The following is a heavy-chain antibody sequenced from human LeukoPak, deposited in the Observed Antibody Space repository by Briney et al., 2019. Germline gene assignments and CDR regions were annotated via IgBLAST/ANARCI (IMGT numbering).Heavy chain of an antibody. Sequence: GASVKVSCKASEYTFTCYYLHWVRQAPGQGLEWMGRFNPNSGGTEYEQKFQGRVTMTRDTSISTAYMELSSLRSDDTAVYYCARERTYYYFDLWGRGTLVTVSS. D-gene: IGHD3-10*01. CDR1: EYTFTCYY. V-gene: IGHV1-2*06. J-gene: IGHJ2*01. CDR2: FNPNSGGT. CDR3: ARERTYYYFDL.